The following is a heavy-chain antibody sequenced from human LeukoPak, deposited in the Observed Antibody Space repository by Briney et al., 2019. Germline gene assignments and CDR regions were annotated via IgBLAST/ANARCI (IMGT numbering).Heavy chain of an antibody. CDR2: VYYSGST. CDR3: ARAPDYFDY. CDR1: SYSISSGYY. J-gene: IGHJ4*02. V-gene: IGHV4-38-2*01. Sequence: PSETLSLTCAVSSYSISSGYYWGWVRQPPGKGLEWIGSVYYSGSTYYNPSLKSRVTISVDTSKNQFSLKLISVTAADTAVYYCARAPDYFDYWGRGTLVTVSS.